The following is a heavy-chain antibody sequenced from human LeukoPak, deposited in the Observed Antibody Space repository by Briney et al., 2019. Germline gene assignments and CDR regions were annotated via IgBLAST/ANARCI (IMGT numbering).Heavy chain of an antibody. CDR2: IYYSGGT. D-gene: IGHD6-13*01. Sequence: SETLSLTCSVSGGSIGRSSYYCGWPRQPPGKGLEWIGSIYYSGGTYYNPSLKSRVTISVDTSRNQFSLKLGSVTAADTAVYYCARHGSIATGAFTYWGQGTLVTVSS. CDR3: ARHGSIATGAFTY. V-gene: IGHV4-39*01. CDR1: GGSIGRSSYY. J-gene: IGHJ4*02.